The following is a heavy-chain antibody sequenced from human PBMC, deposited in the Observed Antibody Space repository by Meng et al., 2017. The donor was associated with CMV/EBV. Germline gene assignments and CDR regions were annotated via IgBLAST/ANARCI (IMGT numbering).Heavy chain of an antibody. V-gene: IGHV4-34*01. Sequence: GSLRLSCAVYGGSFSGYYWSWIRQPPGKGLEWIGEINHSGSTNYNPSLKSRVTISVDTSKNQFSLKLSSVTAADTAVYYCARGLGYSLNWPDYWGQGTLVTVSS. CDR1: GGSFSGYY. CDR3: ARGLGYSLNWPDY. D-gene: IGHD6-13*01. CDR2: INHSGST. J-gene: IGHJ4*02.